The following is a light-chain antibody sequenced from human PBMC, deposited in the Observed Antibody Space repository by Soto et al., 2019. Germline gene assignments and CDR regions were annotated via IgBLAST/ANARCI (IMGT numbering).Light chain of an antibody. CDR3: HQRSNWPPT. CDR1: QSVSSN. Sequence: EIVMTQSPATLSVSPWERATLSCRASQSVSSNLAWYQQKPGQAPRLLIYDASNRATGIPARFSGSGSGTDFTLTISSLQPEDFAVYYCHQRSNWPPTFGGGTKVDI. CDR2: DAS. V-gene: IGKV3-11*01. J-gene: IGKJ4*01.